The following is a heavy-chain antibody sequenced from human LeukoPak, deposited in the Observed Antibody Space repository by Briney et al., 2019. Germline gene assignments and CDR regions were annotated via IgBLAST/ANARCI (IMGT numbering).Heavy chain of an antibody. CDR1: GITLSNYG. V-gene: IGHV3-23*01. D-gene: IGHD3-22*01. Sequence: GGSPRLSCAVSGITLSNYGMSWVRQAPGKGLEWVSAISGNGGATYYADSVKGRFTISRDNSKNTLHLQMNSLRAEDTALYYCAKATTAIVVDNFFDYWGQGTLVSVSS. CDR3: AKATTAIVVDNFFDY. CDR2: ISGNGGAT. J-gene: IGHJ4*02.